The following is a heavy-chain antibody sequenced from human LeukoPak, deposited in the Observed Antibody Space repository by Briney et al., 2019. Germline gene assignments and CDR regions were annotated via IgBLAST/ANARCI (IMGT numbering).Heavy chain of an antibody. CDR2: ISRSDSTM. J-gene: IGHJ4*02. CDR1: GFTFSDYY. CDR3: ARYYDLSGSYFSSDF. Sequence: GGLRLSCAASGFTFSDYYMSWIRQAPGKGLEWVSYISRSDSTMYYADSVKGRFTISRDNAKNSLYLQMNSLRAEDTAVYYCARYYDLSGSYFSSDFWGQGTLVTVSS. D-gene: IGHD3-22*01. V-gene: IGHV3-11*01.